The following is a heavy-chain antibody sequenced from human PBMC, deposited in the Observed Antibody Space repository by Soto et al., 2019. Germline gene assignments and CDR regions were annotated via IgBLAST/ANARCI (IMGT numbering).Heavy chain of an antibody. CDR2: ISYDGSNK. V-gene: IGHV3-30-3*01. CDR3: ARDKGVAAAGTGYYYYGMDV. D-gene: IGHD6-13*01. Sequence: GGSLRLSCAASGFTFSSYAMHWVRQAPGKGLEWVAVISYDGSNKYYADSVKGRFTISRDNSKNTLYLQMNSLRAEDTAVYYCARDKGVAAAGTGYYYYGMDVWGQGTTVTVSS. J-gene: IGHJ6*02. CDR1: GFTFSSYA.